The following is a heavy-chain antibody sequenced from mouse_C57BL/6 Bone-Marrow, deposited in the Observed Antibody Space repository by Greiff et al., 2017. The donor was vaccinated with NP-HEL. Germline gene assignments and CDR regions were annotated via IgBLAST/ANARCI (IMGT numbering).Heavy chain of an antibody. J-gene: IGHJ2*01. CDR2: IDPEDGDT. Sequence: VQLQQSGAELVRPGASVKLSCTASGFNIKDYYMHWVKQRPEQGLEWIGRIDPEDGDTEYAPTFQGKATMTADTSSNTAYLQLNSLTSEDTAVYYCTKGWLLPTYYFDYWGQGTTLTVSS. CDR3: TKGWLLPTYYFDY. D-gene: IGHD2-3*01. V-gene: IGHV14-1*01. CDR1: GFNIKDYY.